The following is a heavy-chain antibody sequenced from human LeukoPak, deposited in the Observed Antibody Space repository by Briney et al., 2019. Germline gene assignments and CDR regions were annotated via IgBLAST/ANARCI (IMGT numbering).Heavy chain of an antibody. CDR1: GFTFSSYG. Sequence: PGGSLRLSCAASGFTFSSYGMHWVRQAPGKGLEWVASINHNGNVNYYVDSVKGRFTISRDNAKNSLYLQMSNLRAEDTAVYYCARGAYYYYGMDVWGQGTTVTVSS. CDR3: ARGAYYYYGMDV. J-gene: IGHJ6*02. V-gene: IGHV3-7*01. CDR2: INHNGNVN.